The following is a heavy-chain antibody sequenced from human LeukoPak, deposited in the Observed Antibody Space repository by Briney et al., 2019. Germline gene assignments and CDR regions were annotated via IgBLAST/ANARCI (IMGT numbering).Heavy chain of an antibody. J-gene: IGHJ4*02. V-gene: IGHV3-21*01. CDR3: ARGGMYSSSWLVAY. CDR1: GFTFSSYA. D-gene: IGHD6-13*01. Sequence: PGGSLRLSCAASGFTFSSYAMSWVRQAPGKGLEWVSSISSSSSYIYYADSVKGRFTISRDNAKNSLYLQMNSLRAEDTAVYYCARGGMYSSSWLVAYWGQGTLVTVSS. CDR2: ISSSSSYI.